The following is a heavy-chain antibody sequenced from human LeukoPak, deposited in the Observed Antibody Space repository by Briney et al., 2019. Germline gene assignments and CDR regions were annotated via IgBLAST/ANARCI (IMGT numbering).Heavy chain of an antibody. Sequence: GGSLRLSCAASGFTFSIYAMSWVRQAPGKGLEWVSGISGSGSSTYYADSVKGRFSISRDNSRNTLFLQMNSLRAEDTAVYYCAKDLSSYSGSYFFDYWGQGTLVTVSS. CDR3: AKDLSSYSGSYFFDY. CDR2: ISGSGSST. CDR1: GFTFSIYA. J-gene: IGHJ4*02. V-gene: IGHV3-23*01. D-gene: IGHD1-26*01.